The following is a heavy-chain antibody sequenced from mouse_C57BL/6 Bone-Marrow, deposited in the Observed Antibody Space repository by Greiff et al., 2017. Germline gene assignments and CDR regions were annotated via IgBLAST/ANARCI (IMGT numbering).Heavy chain of an antibody. CDR2: IDPETGGT. Sequence: VQLQESGAELVRPGASVTLSCKASGYTFTDYEMHWVKQTPVHGLEWIGAIDPETGGTAYNQKFKGKAILTADKSSSTAYMELRSLTSEDSAVYYCTNSYFDYWGQGTTRTVSS. CDR1: GYTFTDYE. V-gene: IGHV1-15*01. CDR3: TNSYFDY. J-gene: IGHJ2*01.